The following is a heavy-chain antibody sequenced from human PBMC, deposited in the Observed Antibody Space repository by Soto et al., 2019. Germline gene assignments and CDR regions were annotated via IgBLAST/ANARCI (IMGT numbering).Heavy chain of an antibody. V-gene: IGHV4-4*02. CDR1: GGSISSSNW. CDR2: IYHSGST. J-gene: IGHJ6*02. CDR3: ARDCPTLAAAIKGGSYYGMDV. Sequence: QVQLQESGPGLVKPSGTLSLTCAVSGGSISSSNWWSWVRQPPGKGLEGSGEIYHSGSTNYNPSLKSRVNISVDKYKNQFSLKLSSVTAADTAVYYCARDCPTLAAAIKGGSYYGMDVWGQGTTVTVSS. D-gene: IGHD6-13*01.